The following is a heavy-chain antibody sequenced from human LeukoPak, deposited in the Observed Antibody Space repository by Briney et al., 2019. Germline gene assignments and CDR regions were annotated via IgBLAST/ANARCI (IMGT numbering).Heavy chain of an antibody. CDR3: ARDIGCSSTSCYAALSLGYYYYYMDV. J-gene: IGHJ6*03. CDR2: IKQDGSEK. V-gene: IGHV3-7*01. CDR1: GFTFSSYW. Sequence: LPGGSLRLSCAASGFTFSSYWMSWVRQAPGKGLEWVANIKQDGSEKYYVDSVKGRFTISRDNAKNSLYLQMNSLRAEDTAVYYCARDIGCSSTSCYAALSLGYYYYYMDVWGKGTTVTVSS. D-gene: IGHD2-2*01.